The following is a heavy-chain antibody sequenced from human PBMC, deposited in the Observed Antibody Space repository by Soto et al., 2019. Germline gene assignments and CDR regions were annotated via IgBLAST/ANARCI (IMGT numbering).Heavy chain of an antibody. D-gene: IGHD6-19*01. CDR2: IWYDGSNK. CDR1: GVTFSSYG. V-gene: IGHV3-33*01. CDR3: ARDRSSQWLVTRDAFDI. J-gene: IGHJ3*02. Sequence: GGSLILSCAASGVTFSSYGMHWVRQAPGKGLEWVAVIWYDGSNKYYADSVKGRFTISRDNSKNTLYLQMNSLRAEDTAVYYCARDRSSQWLVTRDAFDIWGQGTMVTVSS.